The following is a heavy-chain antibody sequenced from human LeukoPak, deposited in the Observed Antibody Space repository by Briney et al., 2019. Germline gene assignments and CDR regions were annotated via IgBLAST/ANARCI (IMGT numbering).Heavy chain of an antibody. CDR1: KFTFSNYD. CDR2: ISSDGSNE. Sequence: GGSLRLSCAASKFTFSNYDMHWVRQAPGKGLEWVAVISSDGSNEYYADSVKGRFTISRDNSKDTLYLQLSSLRAEDTAAYYCATPGGYSTHSGYYFDYWGQGTLVSVSS. CDR3: ATPGGYSTHSGYYFDY. J-gene: IGHJ4*02. V-gene: IGHV3-30*04. D-gene: IGHD5-18*01.